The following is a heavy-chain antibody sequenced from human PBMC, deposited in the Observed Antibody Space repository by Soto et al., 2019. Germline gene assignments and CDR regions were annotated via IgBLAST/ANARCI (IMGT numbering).Heavy chain of an antibody. D-gene: IGHD4-17*01. J-gene: IGHJ6*02. V-gene: IGHV3-7*04. Sequence: GGSLRLSCAASGFTFSSYWMSWVRQAPGKGLEWVANIKQDGSEKYYVDSVKGRFTISRDNAKNSLYLQMNSLRAEDTAMYYCASEYDYGDLNYDYYGMDVWGQGTTVNVSS. CDR2: IKQDGSEK. CDR3: ASEYDYGDLNYDYYGMDV. CDR1: GFTFSSYW.